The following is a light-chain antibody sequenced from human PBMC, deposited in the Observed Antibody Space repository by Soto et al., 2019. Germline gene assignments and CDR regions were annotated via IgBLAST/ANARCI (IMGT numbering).Light chain of an antibody. CDR1: EDITNY. V-gene: IGKV1-9*01. J-gene: IGKJ4*01. Sequence: IQLTQSPSSLSSSLWDRFHFAXGASEDITNYLAGYQQIVGKAHKFLIYDASTLLSGVPSRFSGSGSGTDFTLTISGLQPEDFATYYCQQLTRYPSTFGGGTKVDNK. CDR3: QQLTRYPST. CDR2: DAS.